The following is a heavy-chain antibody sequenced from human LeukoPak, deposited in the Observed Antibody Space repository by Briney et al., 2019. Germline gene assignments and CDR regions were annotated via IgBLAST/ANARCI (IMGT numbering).Heavy chain of an antibody. CDR2: IYHSGST. J-gene: IGHJ6*03. D-gene: IGHD4-11*01. CDR3: ARLTVLPYYMDV. Sequence: PSETLSLTCAVSGYSISSGYYWGWIRQPPGKGLARIGSIYHSGSTYYNPSLKSRVTISVDTSKNQFSLKLSSVTAADTAVYYCARLTVLPYYMDVWGKGTTVTVSS. CDR1: GYSISSGYY. V-gene: IGHV4-38-2*01.